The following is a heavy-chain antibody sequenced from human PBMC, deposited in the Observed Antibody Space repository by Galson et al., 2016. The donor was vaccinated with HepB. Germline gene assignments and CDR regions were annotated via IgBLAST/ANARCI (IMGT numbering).Heavy chain of an antibody. CDR1: RFTFNRYA. CDR3: AKAHDFWSGYFEY. V-gene: IGHV3-23*01. D-gene: IGHD3-3*01. Sequence: SLRLSCAASRFTFNRYAMSWVRQAPGKGLEWVSGISGSGGSTYYADSVKGRFTISRDNSKNTLYLQMNSLRAEDTAVYYCAKAHDFWSGYFEYWGQGTLVTVSS. J-gene: IGHJ4*02. CDR2: ISGSGGST.